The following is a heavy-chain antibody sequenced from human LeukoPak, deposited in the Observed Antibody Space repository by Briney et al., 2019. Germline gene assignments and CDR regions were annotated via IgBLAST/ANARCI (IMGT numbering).Heavy chain of an antibody. J-gene: IGHJ4*02. V-gene: IGHV3-30*18. CDR2: ISYDGSNK. CDR1: GFTFRSYG. Sequence: GGSLRLSCAASGFTFRSYGMPWVRQAPGKGLEWVAVISYDGSNKYYADSVKGRFTISRDNSKNTLYLQMNSLRAEDTAVYYCAKDDFWSGYYTHFDYWGQGTLVTVSS. CDR3: AKDDFWSGYYTHFDY. D-gene: IGHD3-3*01.